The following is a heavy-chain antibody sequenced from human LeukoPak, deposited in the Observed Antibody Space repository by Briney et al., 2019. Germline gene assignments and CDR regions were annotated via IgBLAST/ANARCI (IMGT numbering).Heavy chain of an antibody. J-gene: IGHJ4*02. CDR2: IKQDGSEK. Sequence: PGGSLRLSCAASGFTFSSYWMSWVRQAPGKGLEWVANIKQDGSEKYYVDSVKGRFTISSDNAKNSLYLQMNSLRAEDTAVYYCARAQYCSGGSCYYFDYWGQGTLVTVSS. D-gene: IGHD2-15*01. V-gene: IGHV3-7*03. CDR3: ARAQYCSGGSCYYFDY. CDR1: GFTFSSYW.